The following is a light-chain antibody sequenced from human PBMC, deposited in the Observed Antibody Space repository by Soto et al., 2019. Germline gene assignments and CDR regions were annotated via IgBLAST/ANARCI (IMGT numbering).Light chain of an antibody. Sequence: EIVLTQSPGTLSLSPGERATLSCRASQSVSSNYLAWYQQKPGQAPRLLIYGASSRATGIPDRFSGSGSGTDFTLTISRLEPEDFAVYYCQQYAYSPRTFGRGTKLEI. CDR3: QQYAYSPRT. CDR2: GAS. CDR1: QSVSSNY. J-gene: IGKJ2*01. V-gene: IGKV3-20*01.